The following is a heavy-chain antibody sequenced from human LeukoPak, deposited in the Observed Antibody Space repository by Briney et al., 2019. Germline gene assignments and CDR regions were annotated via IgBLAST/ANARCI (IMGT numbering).Heavy chain of an antibody. Sequence: GASVKVSCKASGGTFSSYAISWVRQAPGQGLEWMGRIIPILGIANYAQKFQGRVTITADKSTSTAYMELSSLRSEDTAVYYCAIKYYYDSSGDYWGQGTLVTVSS. CDR3: AIKYYYDSSGDY. CDR2: IIPILGIA. D-gene: IGHD3-22*01. J-gene: IGHJ4*02. V-gene: IGHV1-69*04. CDR1: GGTFSSYA.